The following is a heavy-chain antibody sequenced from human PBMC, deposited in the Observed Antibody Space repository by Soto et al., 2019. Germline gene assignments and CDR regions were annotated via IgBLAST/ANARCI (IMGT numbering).Heavy chain of an antibody. J-gene: IGHJ5*02. D-gene: IGHD1-26*01. CDR3: ATQEVGGSYVYTFDP. CDR2: FYYSGST. CDR1: CGSISSSSYS. Sequence: PSETLSLTCTVSCGSISSSSYSWGWIRQPPGKGPEWIGTFYYSGSTYYNPSLKSRVTISVDTSKNHFSLKLSSVTAADTAVYYCATQEVGGSYVYTFDPWGQGTLVTVSS. V-gene: IGHV4-39*02.